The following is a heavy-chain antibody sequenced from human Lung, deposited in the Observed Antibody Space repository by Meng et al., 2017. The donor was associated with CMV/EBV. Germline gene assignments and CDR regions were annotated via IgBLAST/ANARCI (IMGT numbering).Heavy chain of an antibody. J-gene: IGHJ4*02. D-gene: IGHD6-19*01. V-gene: IGHV1-18*01. Sequence: QIQQMQSGAAVKNPGASVRVSCKASGYTFTPHGIRWIRQAPGQGLEWMGWISCYNGDTNYAQKFQGKVTMTTDTSTSTAYMDLRSLRSDDTAVYYCARDPSNTSGRYAYFDYWGQGTLVTAPQ. CDR3: ARDPSNTSGRYAYFDY. CDR2: ISCYNGDT. CDR1: GYTFTPHG.